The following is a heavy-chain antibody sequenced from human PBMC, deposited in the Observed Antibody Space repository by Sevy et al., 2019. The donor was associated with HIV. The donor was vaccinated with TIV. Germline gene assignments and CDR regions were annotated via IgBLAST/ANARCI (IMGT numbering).Heavy chain of an antibody. CDR3: ARGASLYSSSIVEYDD. J-gene: IGHJ4*02. D-gene: IGHD6-6*01. Sequence: ASVKVSCKASGYTFTFYDINWVRQATGQGLEWVGWMNPNSRNTGYAQKFQGRVTMTRNTSISTAYMELSSLRSEDTAVFYCARGASLYSSSIVEYDDWGQGTLVTVSS. CDR1: GYTFTFYD. V-gene: IGHV1-8*01. CDR2: MNPNSRNT.